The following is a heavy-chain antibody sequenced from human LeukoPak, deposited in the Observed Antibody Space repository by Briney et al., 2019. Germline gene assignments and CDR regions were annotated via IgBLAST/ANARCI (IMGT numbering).Heavy chain of an antibody. CDR3: ARDPRVAAAGTVDY. CDR1: GGSISSSSYY. CDR2: IYYSGST. V-gene: IGHV4-39*07. D-gene: IGHD6-13*01. Sequence: SETLSLTCTVSGGSISSSSYYWGWIRQPPGKGLEWIGSIYYSGSTYYNPSLKSRVTISVDTSKNQFSLKLSSVTAADTAVYYCARDPRVAAAGTVDYWGQGTPVTVSS. J-gene: IGHJ4*02.